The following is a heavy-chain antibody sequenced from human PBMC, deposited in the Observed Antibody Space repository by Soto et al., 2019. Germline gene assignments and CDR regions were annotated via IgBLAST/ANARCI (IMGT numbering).Heavy chain of an antibody. V-gene: IGHV4-39*07. J-gene: IGHJ4*02. CDR2: IYQSGTA. D-gene: IGHD2-2*01. CDR1: GGSISSGGYY. CDR3: ARVTGSKGYFDY. Sequence: SETLSLTCTVSGGSISSGGYYWGWIRQPPGKGLEWIGSIYQSGTAYYNPSLKSRVTISVDTSKNEFSLKVSSVTAADTAVYYCARVTGSKGYFDYWGQGTLVTVSS.